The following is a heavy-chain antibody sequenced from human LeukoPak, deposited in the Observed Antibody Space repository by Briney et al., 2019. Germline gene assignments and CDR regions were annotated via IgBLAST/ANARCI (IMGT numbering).Heavy chain of an antibody. Sequence: GRSLRLSCAASGFTFDNYAMHWVRQAPGKGLEWVSLISWNSNIIAYADSVKGRFTISRDNSKNTLYLQMNSLRPEDTALYYCAKDYPSAVGASPFEYWGQGTLVTVS. V-gene: IGHV3-9*01. CDR2: ISWNSNII. D-gene: IGHD1-26*01. CDR1: GFTFDNYA. CDR3: AKDYPSAVGASPFEY. J-gene: IGHJ4*02.